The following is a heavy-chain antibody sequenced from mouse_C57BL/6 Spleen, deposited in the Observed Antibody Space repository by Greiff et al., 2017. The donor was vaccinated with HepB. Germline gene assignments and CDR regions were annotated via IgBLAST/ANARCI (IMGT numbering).Heavy chain of an antibody. D-gene: IGHD2-4*01. CDR2: IHPNSGST. CDR3: AVYYDYDDYAMDY. J-gene: IGHJ4*01. CDR1: GYTFTSYW. Sequence: QVQLQQSGAELVKPGASVKLSCKASGYTFTSYWMHWVKQRPGQGLEWIGMIHPNSGSTNYNEKFKSKATLTVDKSSSTAYMQLSSLTSEDSAVYYCAVYYDYDDYAMDYWGQGTSVTVSS. V-gene: IGHV1-64*01.